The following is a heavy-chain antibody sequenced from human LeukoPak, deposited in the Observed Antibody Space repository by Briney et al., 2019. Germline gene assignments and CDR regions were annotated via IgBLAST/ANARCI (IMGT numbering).Heavy chain of an antibody. D-gene: IGHD4-17*01. CDR1: GGSISSYF. CDR2: IYTSGIA. V-gene: IGHV4-4*07. Sequence: SETLSLTCTVSGGSISSYFWTWIRQPAGKGLEWIGRIYTSGIANYNPSLKSRVTMSIDTSKNQFSLKLSSVTAADTAVYYCARADYGRRPDYWGQGTLVTVSS. CDR3: ARADYGRRPDY. J-gene: IGHJ4*02.